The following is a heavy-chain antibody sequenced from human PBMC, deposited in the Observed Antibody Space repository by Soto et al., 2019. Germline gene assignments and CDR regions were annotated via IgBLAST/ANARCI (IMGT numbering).Heavy chain of an antibody. D-gene: IGHD3-22*01. CDR2: IYYSGST. CDR3: ARARYYDSRLG. Sequence: TLSLTCTVSGGSIISGDYYGSWIRQPPGKGLEWIGYIYYSGSTYYNPSLKSRVTISVDTSKNQFSLKLSSVTAADTAVYYCARARYYDSRLGWGQGTLVTVSS. CDR1: GGSIISGDYY. J-gene: IGHJ4*02. V-gene: IGHV4-30-4*01.